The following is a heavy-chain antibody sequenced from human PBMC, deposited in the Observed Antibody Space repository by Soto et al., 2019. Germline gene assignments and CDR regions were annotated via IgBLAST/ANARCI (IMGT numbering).Heavy chain of an antibody. CDR3: ARLPYYDSSGYYYEYYFDY. CDR2: IDPSDSYT. CDR1: GYSFTSYW. Sequence: GESLKISCKGSGYSFTSYWISWVRQMPGKGLEWMGRIDPSDSYTNYSPSSQGHVTISADKSISTAYLQWSSLKASDTAMYYCARLPYYDSSGYYYEYYFDYWGQGTLVTVSS. V-gene: IGHV5-10-1*01. D-gene: IGHD3-22*01. J-gene: IGHJ4*02.